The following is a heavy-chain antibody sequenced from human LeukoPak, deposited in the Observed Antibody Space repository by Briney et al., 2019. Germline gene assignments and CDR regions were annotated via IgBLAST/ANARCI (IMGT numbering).Heavy chain of an antibody. D-gene: IGHD3-10*01. Sequence: GGSLRLPCAASGFSFTNAWMNWVRQAPGKGLEWVTVISYDGSYKDYPDSVKGRFTISRDNSKNTLYLQMNSLRAEDTAVYYCAKTVTYYYASGVDYWGQGTLVTVSS. CDR2: ISYDGSYK. CDR3: AKTVTYYYASGVDY. CDR1: GFSFTNAW. V-gene: IGHV3-30*18. J-gene: IGHJ4*02.